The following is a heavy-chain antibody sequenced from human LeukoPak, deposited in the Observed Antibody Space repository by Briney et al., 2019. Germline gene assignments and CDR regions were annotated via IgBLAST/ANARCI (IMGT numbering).Heavy chain of an antibody. J-gene: IGHJ4*02. D-gene: IGHD4-17*01. CDR1: GFSLSTSGVG. Sequence: SGPTLVNPPQPLTLTCTFSGFSLSTSGVGVGWIRQPPGKALEWLALINWNDDNRYNPSLKSRLTITKETSKNQVGLKMTNMDPVDTATYYCAHYGDYRFMYYFDYWGQGTLVTVSS. CDR3: AHYGDYRFMYYFDY. V-gene: IGHV2-5*01. CDR2: INWNDDN.